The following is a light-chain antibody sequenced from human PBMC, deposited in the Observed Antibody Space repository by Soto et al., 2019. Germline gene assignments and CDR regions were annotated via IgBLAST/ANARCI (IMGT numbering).Light chain of an antibody. V-gene: IGKV1-39*01. CDR2: AAS. CDR3: QQFNSYPIT. Sequence: DIQMTQSPSSLSASVGGRVTITCRPSQSIDNFLNWYQQKPGKAPNLMIYAASSLQSGVSSRFSGSGSGTEFTLTIGGLQPDDFATYYCQQFNSYPITLGQGTRLEI. J-gene: IGKJ5*01. CDR1: QSIDNF.